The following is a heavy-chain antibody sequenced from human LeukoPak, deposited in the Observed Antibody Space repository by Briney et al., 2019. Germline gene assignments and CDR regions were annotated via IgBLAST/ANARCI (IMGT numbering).Heavy chain of an antibody. CDR3: ARESSNIVLVTAISYYFDY. J-gene: IGHJ4*02. CDR1: GFTFSSYS. V-gene: IGHV3-21*01. D-gene: IGHD2-21*02. CDR2: ISSSSIYI. Sequence: PGGTLTLTCAASGFTFSSYSLNWVRQAQGKGLEWVSSISSSSIYIDYADSVKGRFTISRDNDKHALYLPMNSLRAEDTAVYHCARESSNIVLVTAISYYFDYWGQGTLVTVSS.